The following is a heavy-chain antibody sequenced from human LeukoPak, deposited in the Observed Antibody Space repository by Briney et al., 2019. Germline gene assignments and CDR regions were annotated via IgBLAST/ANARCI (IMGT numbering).Heavy chain of an antibody. Sequence: GGSLRLSCAASGFTLSSYTMNWVRQAPGKGLEWVSSISSSSSYIYYADSVKGRFTISRDNAKNSLYLQMNSLRAEDTALYYCARDAYYGSGSYYKFYYYYYMDVWGKGTTVTVSS. J-gene: IGHJ6*03. CDR2: ISSSSSYI. D-gene: IGHD3-10*01. CDR3: ARDAYYGSGSYYKFYYYYYMDV. CDR1: GFTLSSYT. V-gene: IGHV3-21*04.